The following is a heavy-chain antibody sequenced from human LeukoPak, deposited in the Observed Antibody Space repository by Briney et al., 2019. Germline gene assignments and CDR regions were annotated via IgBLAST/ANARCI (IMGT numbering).Heavy chain of an antibody. D-gene: IGHD6-13*01. CDR3: ATLAAAGTNY. V-gene: IGHV3-74*01. Sequence: GGSLRLSCAGSGFTFSRYWMHWVRQAPGKGLVWVSRADYDGSDTSYADSVRGRFTISRDNAKNTLYLQMNSLSAEDTAVYYCATLAAAGTNYWGQGTLVTVSS. CDR2: ADYDGSDT. CDR1: GFTFSRYW. J-gene: IGHJ4*02.